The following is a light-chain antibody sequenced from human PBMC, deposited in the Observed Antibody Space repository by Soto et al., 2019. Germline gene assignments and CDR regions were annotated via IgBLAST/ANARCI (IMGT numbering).Light chain of an antibody. CDR3: KSYAGSNTYV. CDR1: TSNIGRNT. CDR2: SND. J-gene: IGLJ1*01. V-gene: IGLV1-44*01. Sequence: QSVLTQPPSASGTPGQRVTISCSGSTSNIGRNTVNWYQQVPGTAPKLLIYSNDQRPSGVPDRFSGSKSGTSASLAISGLQSEDEADYFCKSYAGSNTYVFGSGTKLTVL.